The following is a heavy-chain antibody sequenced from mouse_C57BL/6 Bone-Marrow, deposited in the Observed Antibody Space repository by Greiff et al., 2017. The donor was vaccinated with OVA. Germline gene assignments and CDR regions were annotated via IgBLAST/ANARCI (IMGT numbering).Heavy chain of an antibody. Sequence: EVQLQESGAELVRPGASVKLYCTASGFNIKDDYMHWVKERPEQGLEWIGWIDPENGDTEYASKFQGKATITADTSSKTAYLHLSSLTSEDTAVYYCTTYRYWGQGTTLTVSS. J-gene: IGHJ2*01. V-gene: IGHV14-4*01. CDR1: GFNIKDDY. CDR2: IDPENGDT. CDR3: TTYRY.